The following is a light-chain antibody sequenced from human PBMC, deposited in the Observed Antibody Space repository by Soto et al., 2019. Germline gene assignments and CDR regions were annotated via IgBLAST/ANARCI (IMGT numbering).Light chain of an antibody. V-gene: IGKV3-11*01. CDR1: QSVSSY. Sequence: DIVLTQSPATLSLSPGERATLSCRASQSVSSYLAWYQQKPGQAPRLLIYDASNRATGIPARFSGSGSGTDFTLTISSLEPEDFAVYYCQQRSNWQGYTFGQGTKVDIK. J-gene: IGKJ2*01. CDR2: DAS. CDR3: QQRSNWQGYT.